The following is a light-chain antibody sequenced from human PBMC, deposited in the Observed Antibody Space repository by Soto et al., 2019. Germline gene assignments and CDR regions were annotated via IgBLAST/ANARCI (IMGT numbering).Light chain of an antibody. J-gene: IGKJ2*01. CDR1: QSVSSN. Sequence: EIVMTQSPATLSVSPGERATLSCRASQSVSSNLAWYEQKPGQAPRLLIYGASTRAPGIPARFSGSGSGTEFTLTISLLQSEDFAVYYCQQYNNGPPYTFGQGTKLEIK. CDR3: QQYNNGPPYT. CDR2: GAS. V-gene: IGKV3-15*01.